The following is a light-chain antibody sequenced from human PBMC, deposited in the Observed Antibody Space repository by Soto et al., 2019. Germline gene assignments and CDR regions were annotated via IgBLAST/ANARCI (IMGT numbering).Light chain of an antibody. Sequence: QSALTQPASVSGSPGQSITISCTGTSSDVGGYNYVSWYQHHPGKAPKLMIYEVANRPSGVSNRFSGSKSGNTASLTISGLQAEDEADYYCSSHTSSSTRVFGGGTKVTVL. CDR3: SSHTSSSTRV. CDR2: EVA. CDR1: SSDVGGYNY. J-gene: IGLJ2*01. V-gene: IGLV2-14*01.